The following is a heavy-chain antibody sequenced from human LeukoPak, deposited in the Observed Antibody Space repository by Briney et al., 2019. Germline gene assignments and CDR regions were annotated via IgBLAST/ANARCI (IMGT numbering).Heavy chain of an antibody. D-gene: IGHD3-22*01. Sequence: ASVKVSCKASGYTFTGYYMHWVRQAPGQGLEWMGWINPNSDGTNYAQKFQGWVTMTRDTSISTAYMELSRLRSDDTAVYYCARDDPGYDSSGPYDYWGQGTLVTVSS. V-gene: IGHV1-2*04. CDR2: INPNSDGT. CDR3: ARDDPGYDSSGPYDY. CDR1: GYTFTGYY. J-gene: IGHJ4*02.